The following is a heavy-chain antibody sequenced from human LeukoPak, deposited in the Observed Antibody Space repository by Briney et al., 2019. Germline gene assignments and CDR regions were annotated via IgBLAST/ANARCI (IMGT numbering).Heavy chain of an antibody. CDR1: GFTFSSYS. D-gene: IGHD3-10*01. CDR3: ARNNNYYGDPGWFDP. CDR2: ISSSSSYI. J-gene: IGHJ5*02. V-gene: IGHV3-21*01. Sequence: GGSLRLSCAASGFTFSSYSMNWVRQAPGKGLEWVSSISSSSSYIYCADSVKGRFTISRDNAKNSLYLQMNSLRAEDTAVYYCARNNNYYGDPGWFDPWGQGTLVTVSS.